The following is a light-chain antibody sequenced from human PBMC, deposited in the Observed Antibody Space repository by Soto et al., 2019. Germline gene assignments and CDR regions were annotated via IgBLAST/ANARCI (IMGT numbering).Light chain of an antibody. CDR3: QQYNNWPYT. J-gene: IGKJ2*01. CDR1: QSVGSN. CDR2: DAS. V-gene: IGKV3-15*01. Sequence: EIVLTHSPATLSVSPGERATLSCRASQSVGSNLAWYQQRPGQPPRLLIYDASTRATDIPARFSGGGSGTEFTLTISSLQSEDFAGYCCQQYNNWPYTFGQGTKLQIK.